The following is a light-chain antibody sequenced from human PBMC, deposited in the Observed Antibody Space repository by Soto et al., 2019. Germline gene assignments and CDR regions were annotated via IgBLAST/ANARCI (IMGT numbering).Light chain of an antibody. CDR1: SGHSSYS. CDR3: ETWDSNTRV. Sequence: QSVLTQSSSASASLGSSVKLTCTLSSGHSSYSIAWHQQQPEKAPRYLMKVEGSGNYNKGNGVPDRFSGSSSGADRYLITSSLQFEDEADYYCETWDSNTRVFGGGTKLTVL. CDR2: VEGSGNY. V-gene: IGLV4-60*02. J-gene: IGLJ3*02.